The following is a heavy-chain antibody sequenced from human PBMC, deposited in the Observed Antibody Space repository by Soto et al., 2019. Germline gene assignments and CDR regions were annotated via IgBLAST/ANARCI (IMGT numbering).Heavy chain of an antibody. CDR3: ARAFISPDYYYYYGMDV. J-gene: IGHJ6*02. V-gene: IGHV1-69*13. D-gene: IGHD3-3*02. CDR1: GGTFSSYA. CDR2: IIPIFGTA. Sequence: SVKVSCKASGGTFSSYAIIWVRQAPGQGLEWMGGIIPIFGTANYAQKFQGRVTITADESTSTAYMELSSLRSEDTAVYYCARAFISPDYYYYYGMDVWGQGTTVTVSS.